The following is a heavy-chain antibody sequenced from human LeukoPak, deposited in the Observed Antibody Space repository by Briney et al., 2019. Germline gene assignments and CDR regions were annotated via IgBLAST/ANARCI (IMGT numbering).Heavy chain of an antibody. D-gene: IGHD3-3*01. J-gene: IGHJ4*02. CDR2: FDPEDGET. V-gene: IGHV1-24*01. Sequence: ASVKVSCKVSGYTLTELSMHWVRQAPGKGLEWMGGFDPEDGETIYAQKFQGRVTMTEDTSTDTAYMELSSLRSEDTAVYYCARDSNSLDFWSGYYPDWGQGTLVTVSS. CDR1: GYTLTELS. CDR3: ARDSNSLDFWSGYYPD.